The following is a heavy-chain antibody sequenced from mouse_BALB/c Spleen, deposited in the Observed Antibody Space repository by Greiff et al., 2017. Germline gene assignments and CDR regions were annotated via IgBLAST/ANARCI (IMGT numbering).Heavy chain of an antibody. V-gene: IGHV1-82*01. CDR1: GYAFSSSW. D-gene: IGHD1-1*01. Sequence: QVQLQQSGPELVKPGASVKISCKASGYAFSSSWMNWVKQRPGQGLEWIGRIYPGDGDTNYNGKFKGKATLTADKSSSTAYMQLSSLTSVDSAVYFCARDGSSYWFAYWGQGTLVTVSA. CDR2: IYPGDGDT. CDR3: ARDGSSYWFAY. J-gene: IGHJ3*01.